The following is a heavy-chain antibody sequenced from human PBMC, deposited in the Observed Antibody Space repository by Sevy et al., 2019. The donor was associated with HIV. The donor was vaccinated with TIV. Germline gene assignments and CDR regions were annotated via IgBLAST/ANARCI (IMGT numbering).Heavy chain of an antibody. V-gene: IGHV3-21*01. CDR1: GFSFNTYT. D-gene: IGHD3-22*01. CDR3: AREVSSPDYYDPSGYGDEAFDI. Sequence: GGSLRLSCAASGFSFNTYTMNWVRQAPGKGLEWVSSISFSSSYIYYADSVKGRFTISRDNAKKSLYLQMNSLRAEDTAVYYCAREVSSPDYYDPSGYGDEAFDIWGQGTMVTVSS. J-gene: IGHJ3*02. CDR2: ISFSSSYI.